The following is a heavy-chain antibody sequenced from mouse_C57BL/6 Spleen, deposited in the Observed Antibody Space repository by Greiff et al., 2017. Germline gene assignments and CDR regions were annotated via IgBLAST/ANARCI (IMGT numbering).Heavy chain of an antibody. CDR2: IYPSDSET. CDR3: ASSRYYGSSYAMDY. CDR1: GYTFTSYW. D-gene: IGHD1-1*01. V-gene: IGHV1-61*01. J-gene: IGHJ4*01. Sequence: VQLQQPGAELVRPGSSVKLSCKASGYTFTSYWMDWVKQRPGQGLEWIGNIYPSDSETHYNQKFKDKATLTVDKSSSTAYMQLSSLTSEDSAVYYCASSRYYGSSYAMDYWGQGTSVTVSS.